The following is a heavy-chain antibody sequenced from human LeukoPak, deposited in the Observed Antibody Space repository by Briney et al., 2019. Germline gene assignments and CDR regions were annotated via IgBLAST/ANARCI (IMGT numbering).Heavy chain of an antibody. Sequence: GGSLRLSCAASGFTVSGNYMSWVRQAPGKGLEWVSVIYSGGSTYYADSVKGRFTISRDNSKNTLYLQMNSLRAEDTAVYFCARFGITMDRGGRSFDYWGQGTLVTVSS. D-gene: IGHD3-10*01. CDR1: GFTVSGNY. V-gene: IGHV3-53*01. J-gene: IGHJ4*02. CDR3: ARFGITMDRGGRSFDY. CDR2: IYSGGST.